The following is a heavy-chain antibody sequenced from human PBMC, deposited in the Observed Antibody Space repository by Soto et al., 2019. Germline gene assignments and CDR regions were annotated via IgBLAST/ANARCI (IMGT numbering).Heavy chain of an antibody. Sequence: KTSETLSLTCAVYGGSFSAYYWSWVRQPPGKGLEWIGEKIHSERNKYNPSLKSRVTISVDTSKNQFSLKLSSVTAADTAAYYCARQRPTDGRWEFANYYCMDVWGQGTPGTVSS. CDR3: ARQRPTDGRWEFANYYCMDV. D-gene: IGHD1-26*01. V-gene: IGHV4-34*12. J-gene: IGHJ6*02. CDR1: GGSFSAYY. CDR2: KIHSERN.